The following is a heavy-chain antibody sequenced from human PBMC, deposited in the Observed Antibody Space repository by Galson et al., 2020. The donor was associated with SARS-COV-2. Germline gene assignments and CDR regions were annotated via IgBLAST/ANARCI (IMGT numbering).Heavy chain of an antibody. CDR3: ARFIAVAGVIDY. J-gene: IGHJ4*02. CDR2: IDWDDDK. V-gene: IGHV2-70*11. Sequence: SAPTLVTPPQTLPLNCNFSGFSLSNRGMCVSWIRQHPGKALEWLARIDWDDDKYYSTSLKTRLTISKDTSKNQVVLTMTNMDPVDTATYYCARFIAVAGVIDYWGQGTLVTVSS. CDR1: GFSLSNRGMC. D-gene: IGHD6-19*01.